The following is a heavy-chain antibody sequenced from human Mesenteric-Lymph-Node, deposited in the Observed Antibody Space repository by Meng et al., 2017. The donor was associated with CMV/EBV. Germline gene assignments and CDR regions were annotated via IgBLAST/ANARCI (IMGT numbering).Heavy chain of an antibody. V-gene: IGHV4-34*01. D-gene: IGHD3-10*01. CDR1: GGSFSGYY. CDR2: IYYSGST. J-gene: IGHJ6*02. Sequence: SETLSLTCAVYGGSFSGYYWSWIRQPPGKGLEWIGSIYYSGSTYYNPSLKSRVTISVDTSKNQFSLKLSSVTAADTAVYYCARELLWFGELLLSYYYGMDVWGQGTTVTVSS. CDR3: ARELLWFGELLLSYYYGMDV.